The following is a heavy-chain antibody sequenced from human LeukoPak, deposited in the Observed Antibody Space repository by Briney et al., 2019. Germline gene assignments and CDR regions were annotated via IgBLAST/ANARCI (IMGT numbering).Heavy chain of an antibody. CDR1: GFTFSGFW. D-gene: IGHD5-18*01. V-gene: IGHV3-23*01. J-gene: IGHJ4*02. CDR3: AKDYTSASGYSYGDPADY. CDR2: ISGSGGST. Sequence: PGGSLRLSCAVSGFTFSGFWMSWSRQAPGKGLEWVSAISGSGGSTYYADSVKGRFTISRDNSKNTLYLQMNSLRAEDTAVYYCAKDYTSASGYSYGDPADYWGQGTLVTVSS.